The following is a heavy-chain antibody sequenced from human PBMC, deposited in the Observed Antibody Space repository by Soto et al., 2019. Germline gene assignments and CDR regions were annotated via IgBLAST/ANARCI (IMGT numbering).Heavy chain of an antibody. J-gene: IGHJ4*02. CDR2: ISGSDGKR. CDR1: GSSFGSYA. CDR3: ARWSYLDY. Sequence: GRLRSPGSASGSSFGSYALSWVRQAPGKGLEWVSTISGSDGKRFYADSVKGRFSISRDTSQSTLYLQMNSLRADDTAMYYCARWSYLDYWGQGTRVTVYS. V-gene: IGHV3-23*01. D-gene: IGHD3-3*01.